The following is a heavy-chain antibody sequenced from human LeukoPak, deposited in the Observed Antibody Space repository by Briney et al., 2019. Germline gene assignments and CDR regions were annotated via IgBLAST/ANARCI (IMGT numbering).Heavy chain of an antibody. CDR1: GYSFTSYG. CDR2: ISTYNGNT. V-gene: IGHV1-18*01. CDR3: ARGGTTRYYYYMDV. Sequence: VASVKVSCKASGYSFTSYGISWVRQAPGQGLEWMGWISTYNGNTNYAQKVQGRVTMTTDTSTSTAYMELRSLRSDDTAVYYCARGGTTRYYYYMDVWGKGTTVTVSS. J-gene: IGHJ6*03. D-gene: IGHD1-7*01.